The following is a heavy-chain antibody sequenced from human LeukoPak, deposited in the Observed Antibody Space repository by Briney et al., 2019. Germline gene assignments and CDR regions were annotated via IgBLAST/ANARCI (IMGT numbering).Heavy chain of an antibody. D-gene: IGHD6-13*01. Sequence: GGSLRLSCTPSVFPFTSFAMSWVRQAPGKGVEWVSSITGSGGSTFYADSVEGRFTISRDNSKNTLYLQMKSLRAEDTAVYFCAKDQSPGILMNWFDPWGQGTLVTVSS. V-gene: IGHV3-23*01. J-gene: IGHJ5*02. CDR2: ITGSGGST. CDR3: AKDQSPGILMNWFDP. CDR1: VFPFTSFA.